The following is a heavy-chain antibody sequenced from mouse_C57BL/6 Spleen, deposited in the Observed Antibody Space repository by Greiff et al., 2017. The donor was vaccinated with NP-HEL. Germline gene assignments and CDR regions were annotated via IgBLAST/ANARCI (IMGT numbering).Heavy chain of an antibody. CDR1: GFTFSDYG. J-gene: IGHJ4*01. CDR2: ISSGSSTI. CDR3: ARGFITTVVATYYYAMDY. Sequence: EVQGVESGGGLVKPGGSLKLSCAASGFTFSDYGMHWVRQAPEKGLEWVAYISSGSSTIYYADTVKGRFTISRDNAKNTLFLQMTSLRSEDTAMYYCARGFITTVVATYYYAMDYWGQGTSVTVSS. V-gene: IGHV5-17*01. D-gene: IGHD1-1*01.